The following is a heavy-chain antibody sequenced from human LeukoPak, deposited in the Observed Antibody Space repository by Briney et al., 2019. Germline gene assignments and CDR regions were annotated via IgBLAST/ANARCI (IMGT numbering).Heavy chain of an antibody. D-gene: IGHD2-8*01. J-gene: IGHJ5*02. Sequence: GGSLRLSCTASGFTFGDYAMSWFRQAPGKGLEWVGFIRSKAYGGTTEYAASVKGRFTISRDDSKSIAYLQMNSLKTEDTAVYYCTRGGVSTPHNWFDPWGQGTLVTVSS. CDR3: TRGGVSTPHNWFDP. CDR2: IRSKAYGGTT. CDR1: GFTFGDYA. V-gene: IGHV3-49*03.